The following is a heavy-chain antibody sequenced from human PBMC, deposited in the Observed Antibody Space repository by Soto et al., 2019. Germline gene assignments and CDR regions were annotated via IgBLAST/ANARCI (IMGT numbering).Heavy chain of an antibody. CDR3: ARGTGPYYDILTGYYRYYYYYGMDV. J-gene: IGHJ6*02. CDR2: MNPNSGNT. V-gene: IGHV1-8*01. CDR1: GYTFTSYD. D-gene: IGHD3-9*01. Sequence: ASVKVSCKASGYTFTSYDINWVRQATGQGLEWMGWMNPNSGNTGYAQKFQGRVTMTRNTSISTAYMELSSLRSEDTAVYYCARGTGPYYDILTGYYRYYYYYGMDVWGQGTTVTVSS.